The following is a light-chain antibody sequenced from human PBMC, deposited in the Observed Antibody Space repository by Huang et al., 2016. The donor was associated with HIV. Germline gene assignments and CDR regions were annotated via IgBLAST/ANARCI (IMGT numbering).Light chain of an antibody. Sequence: DIQMTQSPSSLSASVGDRVTITCRASQGIRNDLNWYQQKPGKAPKLLIYAASSLQSGVPSRFSGSGSGTDFTLTINSLQAEDFATFYCQQSYSAPRTFGQGTKVEIK. CDR2: AAS. V-gene: IGKV1-39*01. CDR3: QQSYSAPRT. CDR1: QGIRND. J-gene: IGKJ1*01.